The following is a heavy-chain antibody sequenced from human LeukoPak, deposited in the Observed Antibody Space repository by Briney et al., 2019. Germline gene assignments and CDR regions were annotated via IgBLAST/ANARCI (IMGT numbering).Heavy chain of an antibody. J-gene: IGHJ6*03. D-gene: IGHD2-21*02. Sequence: SVKVSCKASGGTFSSYAISWVRQAPGQGLEWMGGIIPIFGTANYAQKFQGRVTITTDESTSTAYMELSSLGSEDTAVYYCARGPVVTADYYYYMDVWGKGTTVTVSS. CDR2: IIPIFGTA. V-gene: IGHV1-69*05. CDR3: ARGPVVTADYYYYMDV. CDR1: GGTFSSYA.